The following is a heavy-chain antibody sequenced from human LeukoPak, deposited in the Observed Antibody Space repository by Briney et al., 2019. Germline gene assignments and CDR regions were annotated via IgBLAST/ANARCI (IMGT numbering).Heavy chain of an antibody. CDR1: GFTFSSYW. CDR3: ARGGRGSDWFDP. Sequence: GGSLRLSCAASGFTFSSYWMHWVRQAPGKGLVWVSGINSDGSSTLYADSVKGRFTISRDSAENTLYLQMNSLRARDTAVYSCARGGRGSDWFDPWGQGTLVTVSS. V-gene: IGHV3-74*01. CDR2: INSDGSST. J-gene: IGHJ5*02. D-gene: IGHD3-10*01.